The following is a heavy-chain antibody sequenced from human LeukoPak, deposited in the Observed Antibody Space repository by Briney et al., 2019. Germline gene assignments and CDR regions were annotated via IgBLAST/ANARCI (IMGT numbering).Heavy chain of an antibody. J-gene: IGHJ3*02. D-gene: IGHD3-3*01. V-gene: IGHV1-24*01. CDR1: GYTLTELS. Sequence: GASVKVSCKVSGYTLTELSMHWVRQAPGKGLEWMGGFDPEDGETIYAQKFQGRVTMTEDTSTDTAYMELSRLRSEDTAVYYCATARAGYYDFWRGGGFDIWGQGTMVTVSS. CDR3: ATARAGYYDFWRGGGFDI. CDR2: FDPEDGET.